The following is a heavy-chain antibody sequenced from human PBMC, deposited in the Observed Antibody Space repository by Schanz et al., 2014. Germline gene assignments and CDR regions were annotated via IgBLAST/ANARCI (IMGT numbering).Heavy chain of an antibody. Sequence: HLQQWGAGLLQPSETLSLTCGVGGVSFSFYYWSWVRQPPGKGLEWIGEVHPRGTTNYNPSLSYRVTMSVDASKNQFPLKLTSVTAADTTVYYCARGQDHAKTGDLWGRGTLVTISS. D-gene: IGHD2-2*01. J-gene: IGHJ5*02. CDR1: GVSFSFYY. CDR3: ARGQDHAKTGDL. V-gene: IGHV4-34*02. CDR2: VHPRGTT.